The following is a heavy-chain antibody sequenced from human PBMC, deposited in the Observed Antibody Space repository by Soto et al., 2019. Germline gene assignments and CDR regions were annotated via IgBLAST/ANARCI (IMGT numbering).Heavy chain of an antibody. V-gene: IGHV3-30-3*01. CDR3: ARGARITIFGVVFNWFDP. J-gene: IGHJ5*02. Sequence: PGGSLRLSCAASGFTFSSYAMHWVRQAPGKGLEWVAVISYDGSNKYYADSVKGRFTISRDNSKNTLYLQMNSLRAEDTAVYYCARGARITIFGVVFNWFDPWGQGTLVTVSS. CDR1: GFTFSSYA. D-gene: IGHD3-3*01. CDR2: ISYDGSNK.